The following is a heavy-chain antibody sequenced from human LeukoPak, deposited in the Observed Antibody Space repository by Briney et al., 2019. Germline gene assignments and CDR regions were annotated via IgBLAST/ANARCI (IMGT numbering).Heavy chain of an antibody. J-gene: IGHJ4*02. CDR3: ARGAPMVHYYFDY. CDR2: IGTTTSTV. V-gene: IGHV3-48*01. Sequence: GGSLRLSCAASGFTFTNYGMHWVRQAPGKGLEWVSYIGTTTSTVYYADSVKGRFTISRDNSKNTLYLQMNSLRAEDTAVYYCARGAPMVHYYFDYWGQGTLVTVSS. CDR1: GFTFTNYG. D-gene: IGHD3-10*01.